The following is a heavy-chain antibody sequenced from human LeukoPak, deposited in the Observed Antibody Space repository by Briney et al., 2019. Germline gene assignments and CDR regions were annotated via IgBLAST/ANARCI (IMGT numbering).Heavy chain of an antibody. D-gene: IGHD3-10*01. Sequence: GGSLRLSCAASGFTFSTYWMHWVRQAPGKGLVWVSRINGDESSTNYADFVKGRFTISRDNAKKTLYLQMNSLRAEDTAVYYCARGITMVRGPIYGMDVWGQGTTVTVSS. CDR1: GFTFSTYW. J-gene: IGHJ6*02. CDR2: INGDESST. CDR3: ARGITMVRGPIYGMDV. V-gene: IGHV3-74*01.